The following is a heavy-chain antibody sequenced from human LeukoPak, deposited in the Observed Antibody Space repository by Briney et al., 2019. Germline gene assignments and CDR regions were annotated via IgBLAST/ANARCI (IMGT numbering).Heavy chain of an antibody. D-gene: IGHD3-16*01. CDR2: MNPNSGNT. J-gene: IGHJ4*02. V-gene: IGHV1-8*01. CDR1: GYTFTSYD. Sequence: ASVKVSCKASGYTFTSYDINWVRQATGQGLEWMGWMNPNSGNTGYAQKLQGRVTMTTDTSTSTAYMELRSLRSDDTAVYYCAREGLGELTLDYWGQGTLVTVSS. CDR3: AREGLGELTLDY.